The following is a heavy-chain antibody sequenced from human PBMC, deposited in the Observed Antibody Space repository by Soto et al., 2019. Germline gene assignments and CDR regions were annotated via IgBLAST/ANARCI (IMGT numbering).Heavy chain of an antibody. CDR3: VKWNGFGES. CDR1: GFSISEYG. Sequence: EVQLLESGGGSVQPGGSLKLSCAVSGFSISEYGVTWVRQPPGKGLYWVSGFSGGRGGTFYADSVRGRFTISRDDSRNRVYLQMDSLGVEDTAVYYCVKWNGFGESWGQGTLVTVSS. CDR2: FSGGRGGT. V-gene: IGHV3-23*01. J-gene: IGHJ4*02. D-gene: IGHD3-10*01.